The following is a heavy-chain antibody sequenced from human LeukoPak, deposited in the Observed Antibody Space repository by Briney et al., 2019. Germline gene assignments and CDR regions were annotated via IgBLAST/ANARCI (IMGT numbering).Heavy chain of an antibody. CDR2: ISHDGMNA. V-gene: IGHV3-23*01. CDR1: GLHFSGTA. J-gene: IGHJ5*02. CDR3: AKDGAQYSSGPECDP. Sequence: PGGSLRLSCAASGLHFSGTAMSWVRQAPGKGLEWVSAISHDGMNAYYADSVKGRFTISRDNSKRTVYLEMSSLTAADTGVYYCAKDGAQYSSGPECDPRGQGALVTVSP. D-gene: IGHD6-19*01.